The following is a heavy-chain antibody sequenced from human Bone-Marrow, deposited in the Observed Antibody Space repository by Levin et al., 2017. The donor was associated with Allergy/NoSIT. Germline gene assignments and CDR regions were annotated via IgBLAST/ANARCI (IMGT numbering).Heavy chain of an antibody. CDR2: TYYRSKWFN. Sequence: SQTLSLTCAISGDRISSNSAAWNWIRQSPSRGLEWLGRTYYRSKWFNDYAESVRGRITINRDTSRNQFSLQLNSVTPDDTAMYYCARTNADVLYTWFGPWGKGTLVTVSS. J-gene: IGHJ5*02. D-gene: IGHD2-15*01. CDR3: ARTNADVLYTWFGP. CDR1: GDRISSNSAA. V-gene: IGHV6-1*01.